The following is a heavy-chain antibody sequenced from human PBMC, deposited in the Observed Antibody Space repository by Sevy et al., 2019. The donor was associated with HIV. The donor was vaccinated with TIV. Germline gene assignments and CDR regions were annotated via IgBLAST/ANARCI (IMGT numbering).Heavy chain of an antibody. CDR2: IIPIFGTA. V-gene: IGHV1-69*13. D-gene: IGHD3-22*01. CDR1: GGTFSSYA. CDR3: ARGRGYYDSSGYYYTADDAFDI. Sequence: ASVKVSCKASGGTFSSYAISWVRQATGQGLEWMGGIIPIFGTANYAQKFQGRVTITADESTSTAYMELSSLRSEDTAVYYCARGRGYYDSSGYYYTADDAFDIWGQGTMVTVSS. J-gene: IGHJ3*02.